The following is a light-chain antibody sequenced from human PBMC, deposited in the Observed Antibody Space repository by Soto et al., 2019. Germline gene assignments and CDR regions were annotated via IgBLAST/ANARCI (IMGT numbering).Light chain of an antibody. J-gene: IGKJ1*01. CDR2: GAS. CDR3: QHYNNVCT. Sequence: EIVLTQSPATLSVSPGERATLSCRASQPIGTYIAWYRQRRGQAPRLLIYGASTRATGVPARFSGSGSGTEFPLTISHLQSDDFAVYYCQHYNNVCTFGQGSKVEI. CDR1: QPIGTY. V-gene: IGKV3-15*01.